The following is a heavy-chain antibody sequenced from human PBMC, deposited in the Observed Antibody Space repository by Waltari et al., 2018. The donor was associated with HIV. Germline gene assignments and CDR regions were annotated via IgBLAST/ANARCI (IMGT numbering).Heavy chain of an antibody. Sequence: VEVVKSGGGVVEPGGAPGYTLADSCMHWVRQALGWVLEAPGKGRGWMGNIEQEGSETIYVQSVQGRFTMTKDTSKNSAYMEMRSLRAEDTAVYYCASEEEVGTIVNNYYCRMDGGGQGT. D-gene: IGHD1-26*01. CDR1: GYTLADSC. CDR3: ASEEEVGTIVNNYYCRMDG. CDR2: IEQEGSET. J-gene: IGHJ6*02. V-gene: IGHV3-7*05.